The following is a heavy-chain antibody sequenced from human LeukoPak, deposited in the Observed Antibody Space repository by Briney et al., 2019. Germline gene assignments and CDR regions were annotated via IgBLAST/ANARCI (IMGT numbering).Heavy chain of an antibody. CDR2: IWYDGSNK. CDR1: GSTFSSYG. J-gene: IGHJ6*02. V-gene: IGHV3-33*01. CDR3: ARDPPYGDYYYGMDV. Sequence: PGGSLRLSCAASGSTFSSYGMHWVRQAPGKGLEWVAVIWYDGSNKYYADSVKGRFTISRDNSKNTLYLQMNSLRAEDTAVYYCARDPPYGDYYYGMDVWGQGTTVTVPS. D-gene: IGHD4-17*01.